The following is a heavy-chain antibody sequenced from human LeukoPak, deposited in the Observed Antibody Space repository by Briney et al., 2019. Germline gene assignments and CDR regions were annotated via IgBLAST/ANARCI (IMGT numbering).Heavy chain of an antibody. D-gene: IGHD6-13*01. CDR3: AKDPLCSSSWYSDY. CDR2: ISGSGGST. V-gene: IGHV3-23*01. CDR1: GFTFSSYA. Sequence: GGSLRLSRAASGFTFSSYAMSWVRQAPGKGLEWVSAISGSGGSTYYADSVKGRFTFSRDNSKNTLYLQMNSLRAEDTAVYYCAKDPLCSSSWYSDYWGQGTLVTVSS. J-gene: IGHJ4*02.